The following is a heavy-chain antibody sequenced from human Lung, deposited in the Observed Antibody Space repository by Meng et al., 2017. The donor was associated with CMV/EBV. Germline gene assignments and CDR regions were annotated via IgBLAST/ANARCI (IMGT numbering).Heavy chain of an antibody. CDR2: ITSSSGYK. CDR3: VRDFHCSSNGCDWNYYYYYGMDV. CDR1: GLILSRYS. Sequence: GGSLTLXXAVSGLILSRYSMNGVRQAAGKGMEWVSSITSSSGYKYYADSVMGRFTIARDNAKNSLFLQMNSLRAEDTAVCYCVRDFHCSSNGCDWNYYYYYGMDVWGQGTTVXVSS. D-gene: IGHD2-2*01. V-gene: IGHV3-21*01. J-gene: IGHJ6*02.